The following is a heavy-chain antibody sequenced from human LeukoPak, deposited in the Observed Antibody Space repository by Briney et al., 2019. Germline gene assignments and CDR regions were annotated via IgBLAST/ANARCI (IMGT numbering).Heavy chain of an antibody. CDR1: GFTFSSYW. J-gene: IGHJ4*02. CDR2: IKEDGSRN. Sequence: PGGSLRLSCAASGFTFSSYWMSWVRQAPGKGLEWVANIKEDGSRNHYVDSVKGRFTISRDNAKSSLYLQMNSLRAEDTAVYYFARQLSGWYDADPYWGQGTLVTVSS. CDR3: ARQLSGWYDADPY. V-gene: IGHV3-7*05. D-gene: IGHD6-19*01.